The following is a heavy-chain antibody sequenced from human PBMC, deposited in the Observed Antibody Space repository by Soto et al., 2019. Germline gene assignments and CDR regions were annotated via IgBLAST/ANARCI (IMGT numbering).Heavy chain of an antibody. CDR2: ISHSGIT. CDR1: GGSISSANW. Sequence: SETLSLTCAVSGGSISSANWWTWVRQPPGGGLEWIGEISHSGITNYKASLKSRVTMSVDKTKNDVSLKLTSVTAADTAVYYCARVLRGWFDPWGQGTPVTVSS. CDR3: ARVLRGWFDP. V-gene: IGHV4-4*02. J-gene: IGHJ5*02.